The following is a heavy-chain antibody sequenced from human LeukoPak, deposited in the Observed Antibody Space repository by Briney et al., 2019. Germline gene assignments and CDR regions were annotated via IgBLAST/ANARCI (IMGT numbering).Heavy chain of an antibody. D-gene: IGHD6-25*01. CDR2: INLNSGGT. Sequence: ASVKVSCKASGYIFTGYYMHWVRQAPGQGLEWMGWINLNSGGTNYAQKFQGRVTMTRDTSISTAYMELSRLRSDDTAVYYCARGLKRNYFAYWGQGALVTVSS. V-gene: IGHV1-2*02. J-gene: IGHJ4*02. CDR3: ARGLKRNYFAY. CDR1: GYIFTGYY.